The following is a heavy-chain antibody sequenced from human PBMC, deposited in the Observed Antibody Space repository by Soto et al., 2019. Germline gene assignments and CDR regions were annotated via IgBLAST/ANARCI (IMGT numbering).Heavy chain of an antibody. CDR3: ASVRPRGAPPIYEDGLDV. D-gene: IGHD5-12*01. V-gene: IGHV1-69*06. Sequence: QVQLVQSGAEVMKPGSSVKVSCTASGGTFSTYVISWVRQAPGQGLEWMGRVIPMFGSSNYAQKFQGRVTITADKDTSTAYMEWRSLRCEDTAVYYCASVRPRGAPPIYEDGLDVWDHGTTVLVSS. CDR2: VIPMFGSS. CDR1: GGTFSTYV. J-gene: IGHJ6*02.